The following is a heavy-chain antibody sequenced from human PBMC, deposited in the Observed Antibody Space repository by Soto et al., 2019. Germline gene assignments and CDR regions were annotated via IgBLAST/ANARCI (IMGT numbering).Heavy chain of an antibody. Sequence: SETLSLTCTVSGGSISSSSYYWGWIRQPPGKGLKWIGSIYYSGSTYYNPSLKSRVTISVDTSKNQFSLKLSSVTAADTAVYYCARQSQGYSYGYVIEYFDYWGQGTLVTVSS. D-gene: IGHD5-18*01. CDR2: IYYSGST. CDR1: GGSISSSSYY. J-gene: IGHJ4*02. V-gene: IGHV4-39*01. CDR3: ARQSQGYSYGYVIEYFDY.